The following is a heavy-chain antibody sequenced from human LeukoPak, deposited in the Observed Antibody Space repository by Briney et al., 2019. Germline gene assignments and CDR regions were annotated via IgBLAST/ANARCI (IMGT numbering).Heavy chain of an antibody. J-gene: IGHJ4*02. CDR1: GGSISSSSYY. V-gene: IGHV4-39*07. CDR3: ARVGSSDGYNFDY. CDR2: IYYSGST. D-gene: IGHD5-24*01. Sequence: SETLSLTCTVSGGSISSSSYYWGWIRQPPGRGLEWIGSIYYSGSTYYDPSLKSQVTISVDTSKNQFSLKLSSVTAADTAVYYCARVGSSDGYNFDYWGQGTLVTVSS.